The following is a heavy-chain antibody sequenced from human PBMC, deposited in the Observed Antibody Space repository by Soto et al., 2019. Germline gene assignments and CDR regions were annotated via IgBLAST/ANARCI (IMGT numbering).Heavy chain of an antibody. Sequence: SETLSLTCTVSGGSISSGGYYWSWIRQHPGKGLEWIGDIYYSGSTYYNPSLKSPVTISVDTSTNQFSLKLSSVTAADTAVYYCARVAPHYDILTGYARGPYLDIWGQGTMVT. D-gene: IGHD3-9*01. J-gene: IGHJ3*02. CDR1: GGSISSGGYY. CDR3: ARVAPHYDILTGYARGPYLDI. V-gene: IGHV4-31*01. CDR2: IYYSGST.